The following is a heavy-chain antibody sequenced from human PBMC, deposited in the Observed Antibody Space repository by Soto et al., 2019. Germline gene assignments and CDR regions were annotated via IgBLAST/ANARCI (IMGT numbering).Heavy chain of an antibody. D-gene: IGHD1-26*01. CDR2: ISGSGFKK. CDR3: AKNQGVELVPLATVDWFDP. V-gene: IGHV3-23*01. CDR1: GYTLTELS. J-gene: IGHJ5*02. Sequence: ASVKVSCKVSGYTLTELSMRWVRQAPGKGLEWISSISGSGFKKYYADSVKGRFTISRDNSKSTVYLELNNLSAEDTAVYHCAKNQGVELVPLATVDWFDPWGQGSVVTVSS.